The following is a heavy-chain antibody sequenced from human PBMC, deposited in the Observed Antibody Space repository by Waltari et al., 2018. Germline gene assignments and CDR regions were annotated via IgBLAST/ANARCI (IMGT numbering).Heavy chain of an antibody. CDR1: GFRFNTFW. Sequence: EVQLVESGGGLVQPGGSLRLSCVASGFRFNTFWSSWVRQAPGKGLEWVTDIKQDGSDTYYADSVKGRFTVSRDNAKNSLYLQMNSLRVEDTAVYYCARDWEGDRPNFDYWGQGTLVTVSS. J-gene: IGHJ4*02. V-gene: IGHV3-7*04. D-gene: IGHD1-26*01. CDR2: IKQDGSDT. CDR3: ARDWEGDRPNFDY.